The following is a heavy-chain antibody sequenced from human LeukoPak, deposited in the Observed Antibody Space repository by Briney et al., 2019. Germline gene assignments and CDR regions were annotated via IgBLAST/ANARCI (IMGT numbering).Heavy chain of an antibody. V-gene: IGHV3-21*01. J-gene: IGHJ3*02. CDR2: ISTRSTYI. CDR3: ARARGRSINDAFDI. D-gene: IGHD3-16*01. Sequence: PGGSLRLSCAASGFTFSSFGMNWVRQAPGKGLEWVSCISTRSTYIYYADSVKGRFTISRDNAKNSLYLQMNSLRAEDTAVYYCARARGRSINDAFDIWGQGTMVTVSS. CDR1: GFTFSSFG.